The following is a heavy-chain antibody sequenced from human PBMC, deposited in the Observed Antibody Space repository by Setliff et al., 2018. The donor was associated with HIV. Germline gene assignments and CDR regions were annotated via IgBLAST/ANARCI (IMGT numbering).Heavy chain of an antibody. CDR2: ISGYNGNT. J-gene: IGHJ3*01. V-gene: IGHV1-18*01. Sequence: ASVKVSCKASGYTFTSYGISWVRQAPGQGLGWMGWISGYNGNTKYVQKYQGRVTMTTDTSTSKVYMELRTLRSDDTAVYYCARVPYRSAWFSGGHDAFDVWAKGQWSPSPQ. CDR3: ARVPYRSAWFSGGHDAFDV. CDR1: GYTFTSYG. D-gene: IGHD6-19*01.